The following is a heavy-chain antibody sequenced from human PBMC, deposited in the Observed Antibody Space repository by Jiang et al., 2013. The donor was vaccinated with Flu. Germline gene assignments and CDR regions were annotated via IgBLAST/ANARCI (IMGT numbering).Heavy chain of an antibody. CDR2: ISGSGGST. J-gene: IGHJ1*01. CDR3: AKDRIWGGRIVGANSEGFQH. D-gene: IGHD1-26*01. V-gene: IGHV3-23*01. Sequence: VQLLESGGGLVQPGGSLRLSCAASGFTFSSYAMSWVRQAPGKGLEWVSAISGSGGSTYYADSVKGRFTISRDNSKNTLYLQMNSLRAEDTAVYYCAKDRIWGGRIVGANSEGFQHWGQGTLVTVSS. CDR1: GFTFSSYA.